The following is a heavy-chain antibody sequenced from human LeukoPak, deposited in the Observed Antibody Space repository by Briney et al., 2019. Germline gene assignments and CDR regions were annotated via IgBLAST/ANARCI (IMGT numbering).Heavy chain of an antibody. V-gene: IGHV4-39*07. CDR3: ARGSDYYDSSGYLDY. CDR1: GGPISSSSYY. CDR2: IYTSGST. J-gene: IGHJ4*02. Sequence: SETLSLTCTVSGGPISSSSYYWGWIRQPPGKGLEWIGSIYTSGSTNYNPSLKSRVTISVDTSKNQFSLKLSSVTAADTAVYYCARGSDYYDSSGYLDYWGQGTLVTVSS. D-gene: IGHD3-22*01.